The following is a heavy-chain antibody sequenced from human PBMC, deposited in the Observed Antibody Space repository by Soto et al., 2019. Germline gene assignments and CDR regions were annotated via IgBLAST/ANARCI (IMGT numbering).Heavy chain of an antibody. Sequence: PSETLSLTCAVYGGSFSGYYWSWLRQPPGKGLEWIGEINHSGSTNYNPSLKSRVTISVDTSKNQFSLKVTSVTAADTAVYYCATANWSHHYFDPWGQGTLVT. CDR1: GGSFSGYY. V-gene: IGHV4-34*01. CDR3: ATANWSHHYFDP. J-gene: IGHJ5*02. CDR2: INHSGST. D-gene: IGHD1-1*01.